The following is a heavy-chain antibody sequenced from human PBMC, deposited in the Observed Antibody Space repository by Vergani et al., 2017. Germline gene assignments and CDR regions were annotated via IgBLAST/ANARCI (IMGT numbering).Heavy chain of an antibody. CDR2: IYTSGST. CDR3: AGIDYDSSGVVDY. J-gene: IGHJ4*02. Sequence: QVQLQESGPGLVKPSQTLSLTCTVPGGSISSGSYYWSWIRQPAGKGLEWIGRIYTSGSTNYNPSLKSRVTISVDTSKNQFSLKLSSVTAADTAVYYCAGIDYDSSGVVDYWGQGTLVTVSS. CDR1: GGSISSGSYY. V-gene: IGHV4-61*02. D-gene: IGHD3-22*01.